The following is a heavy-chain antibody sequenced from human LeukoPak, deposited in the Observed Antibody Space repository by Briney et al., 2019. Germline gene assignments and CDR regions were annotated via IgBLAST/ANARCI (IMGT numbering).Heavy chain of an antibody. D-gene: IGHD2-15*01. V-gene: IGHV4-39*07. CDR2: IHYSGST. J-gene: IGHJ6*03. Sequence: SQTLSLTCTVSGGSISSSSYYWAWIRQPPGKGLEWIGSIHYSGSTYYNPSLQSRVTISIDTSKNQFSLKLRFVTAADTAVYYCARVRCSGGSCPYYYYYYYMDVWGKGTTVTVSS. CDR3: ARVRCSGGSCPYYYYYYYMDV. CDR1: GGSISSSSYY.